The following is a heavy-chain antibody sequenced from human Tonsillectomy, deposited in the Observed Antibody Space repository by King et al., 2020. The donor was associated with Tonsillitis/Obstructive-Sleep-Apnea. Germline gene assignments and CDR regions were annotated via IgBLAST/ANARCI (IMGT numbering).Heavy chain of an antibody. D-gene: IGHD4/OR15-4a*01. CDR3: ARHVEDYGAYYHYYMDV. Sequence: QLVQSGAEVKKPGESLKISCQGSGNTFTNYWVAWVRQMPGKGLEWMGIIYPGDSDTRYSPSFQGQVTISADKSIHTAYLQWSSLKASDSAMYYCARHVEDYGAYYHYYMDVWGKGTTVTVSS. V-gene: IGHV5-51*01. J-gene: IGHJ6*03. CDR2: IYPGDSDT. CDR1: GNTFTNYW.